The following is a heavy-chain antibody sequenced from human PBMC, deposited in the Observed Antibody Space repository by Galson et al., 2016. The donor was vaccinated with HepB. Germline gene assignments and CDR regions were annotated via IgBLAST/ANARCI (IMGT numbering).Heavy chain of an antibody. CDR2: ISGSGDLK. Sequence: SLRLSCAASGFTFSSYAMSWVRQASGKELEWVSGISGSGDLKYYADSVKGRFTISRDNPKNTLHLQMKSLRVDDTAVYYCAKIWGKSSGWYGSSYFQYGMDVWGQGTTVSVSS. J-gene: IGHJ6*02. V-gene: IGHV3-23*01. CDR1: GFTFSSYA. CDR3: AKIWGKSSGWYGSSYFQYGMDV. D-gene: IGHD6-19*01.